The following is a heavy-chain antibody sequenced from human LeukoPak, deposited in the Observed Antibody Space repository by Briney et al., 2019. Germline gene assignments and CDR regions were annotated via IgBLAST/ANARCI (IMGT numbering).Heavy chain of an antibody. CDR1: GFTFSSYA. V-gene: IGHV3-23*01. J-gene: IGHJ4*02. Sequence: TGGSLRLSCAASGFTFSSYAMSWVRQAPGKGLEWVSSITSSGGSTYYAGSVKGQFTISRDNSKNTVYLQMNSLRAEDTAAYYCAKDRPNYYDSSGHYYRRNGDYWGQGTLVTVSS. D-gene: IGHD3-22*01. CDR2: ITSSGGST. CDR3: AKDRPNYYDSSGHYYRRNGDY.